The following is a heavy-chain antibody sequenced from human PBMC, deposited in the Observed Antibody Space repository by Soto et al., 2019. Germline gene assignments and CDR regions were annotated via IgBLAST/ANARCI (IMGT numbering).Heavy chain of an antibody. V-gene: IGHV4-59*01. J-gene: IGHJ6*03. Sequence: QVQLQESGPGLVKPSETLSLTCTVSDGSFSSSYWSWIRQPPGKGLEWSGYIYYSGSTKYNPSLKSRVTISLDTYKNQFSLKVSSVTAADTAVYYCARGYCGTTSCYVGFYYMDVWGKGTTVTVSS. CDR3: ARGYCGTTSCYVGFYYMDV. CDR1: DGSFSSSY. D-gene: IGHD2-2*01. CDR2: IYYSGST.